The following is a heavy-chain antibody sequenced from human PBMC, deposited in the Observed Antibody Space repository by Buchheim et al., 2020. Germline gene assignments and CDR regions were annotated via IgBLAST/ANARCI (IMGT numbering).Heavy chain of an antibody. CDR1: GASISSGGYY. J-gene: IGHJ3*01. Sequence: QVQLQESGPGLVKPSQTLSLTCTVSGASISSGGYYWSWIRQLPGKGLEWIGYIYYSGSTYFNPPLKSRVTMSVDTFKNQFSLKLSSVTAADTAVYYCARGNAPMGAFDLWGQGT. CDR3: ARGNAPMGAFDL. CDR2: IYYSGST. V-gene: IGHV4-31*03. D-gene: IGHD3-10*01.